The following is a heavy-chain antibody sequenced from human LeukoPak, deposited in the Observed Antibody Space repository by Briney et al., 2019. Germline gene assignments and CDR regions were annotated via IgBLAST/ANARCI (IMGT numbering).Heavy chain of an antibody. D-gene: IGHD6-6*01. Sequence: GGSLRLSCAASGFTFSGSAMHWVRQASGKGLEWVGRIRSKANSYATAYAASVKGRFTISRDDSKNTAYLQMNSLRAEDTALYYCVKASSSSPQYNWFDAWGQGTLVTVSS. CDR3: VKASSSSPQYNWFDA. CDR2: IRSKANSYAT. J-gene: IGHJ5*02. CDR1: GFTFSGSA. V-gene: IGHV3-73*01.